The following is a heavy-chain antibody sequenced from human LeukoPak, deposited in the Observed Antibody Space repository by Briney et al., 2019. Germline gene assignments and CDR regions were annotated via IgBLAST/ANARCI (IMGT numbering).Heavy chain of an antibody. CDR1: GYTFTNHG. CDR2: ISTYKDNT. Sequence: GASVKVSCKASGYTFTNHGITWVRQAPGQGLEWMGWISTYKDNTKYAQKFQGRVTMTTDTSTSTAYMELGNLRSDDTAVYYCARGGGWEYGDYEGRWFDPGAREPWSPSPQ. D-gene: IGHD4-17*01. J-gene: IGHJ5*02. V-gene: IGHV1-18*01. CDR3: ARGGGWEYGDYEGRWFDP.